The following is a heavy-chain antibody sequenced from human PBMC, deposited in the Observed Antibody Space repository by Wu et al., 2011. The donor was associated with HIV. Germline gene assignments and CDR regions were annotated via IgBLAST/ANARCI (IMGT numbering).Heavy chain of an antibody. J-gene: IGHJ6*03. CDR2: INGNNGDT. CDR1: GYGFINYG. Sequence: QIQLVQSGPEVKKPGASVKVSCKASGYGFINYGISWVRQAPGQGLEWMGWINGNNGDTDYAQKFQGRVTMTTDTSTTTAYMELRSLRSDDTAVFYCARVVFPRNMDVWAKGHGHRLL. V-gene: IGHV1-18*01. CDR3: ARVVFPRNMDV.